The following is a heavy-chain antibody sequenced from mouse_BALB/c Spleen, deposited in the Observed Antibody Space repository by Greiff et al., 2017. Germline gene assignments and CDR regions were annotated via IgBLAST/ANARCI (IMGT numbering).Heavy chain of an antibody. V-gene: IGHV5-6-5*01. Sequence: DVKLVESGGGLVKPGGSLKLSCAASGFTFSSYAMSWVRQTPEKRLEWVASISSGGSTYYPDSVKGRFTISRDNARNILYLQMSSLRSEDTAMYYCARDYDGPYYAMDYWGQGTSVTVSS. CDR3: ARDYDGPYYAMDY. D-gene: IGHD2-3*01. J-gene: IGHJ4*01. CDR1: GFTFSSYA. CDR2: ISSGGST.